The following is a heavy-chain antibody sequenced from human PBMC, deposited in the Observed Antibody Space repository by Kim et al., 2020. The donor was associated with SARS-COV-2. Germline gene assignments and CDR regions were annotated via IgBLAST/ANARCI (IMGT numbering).Heavy chain of an antibody. CDR1: GGSISSSSYY. J-gene: IGHJ4*02. CDR3: AIPAYGSGQYYFDY. D-gene: IGHD3-10*01. V-gene: IGHV4-39*01. CDR2: IYYSGST. Sequence: SETLSLTCTVSGGSISSSSYYWGWIRQPPGKGLEWIGSIYYSGSTYYNPSLKSRVTISVDTSKNQFSLKLSSVTAADTAVYYCAIPAYGSGQYYFDYWGQGTLVTVSS.